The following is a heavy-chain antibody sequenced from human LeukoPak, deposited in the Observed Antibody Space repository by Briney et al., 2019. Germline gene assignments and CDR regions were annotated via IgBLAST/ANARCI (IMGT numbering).Heavy chain of an antibody. V-gene: IGHV3-23*01. Sequence: GGSLRLSCAASGFTFSSYAMSWVRQAPGKGLEGVSAISGSAYSTYYADSVKGRFTISRDNSKNTLYLQMNSLRAEDTAVYYCAKETVAAPPIDYWGQGTLVTVSS. J-gene: IGHJ4*02. D-gene: IGHD6-19*01. CDR1: GFTFSSYA. CDR3: AKETVAAPPIDY. CDR2: ISGSAYST.